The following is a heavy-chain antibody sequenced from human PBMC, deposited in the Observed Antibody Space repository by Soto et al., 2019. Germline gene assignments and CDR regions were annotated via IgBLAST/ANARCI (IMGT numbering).Heavy chain of an antibody. D-gene: IGHD1-1*01. CDR2: IIPILGIA. V-gene: IGHV1-69*02. CDR1: GGTFSSYT. Sequence: QVQLVQSGAEVKKPGSSVKVSCKASGGTFSSYTISWVRQAPGQGLEWMGRIIPILGIANYAQKFQGRVMITADKSTSTAYMELSSLRSEDTAVYYCARTGRLEQQQSDYWGQGTLVTVSS. J-gene: IGHJ4*02. CDR3: ARTGRLEQQQSDY.